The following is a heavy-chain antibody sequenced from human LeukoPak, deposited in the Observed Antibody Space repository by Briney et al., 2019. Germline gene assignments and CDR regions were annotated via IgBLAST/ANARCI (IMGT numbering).Heavy chain of an antibody. D-gene: IGHD2-15*01. J-gene: IGHJ6*04. CDR3: AREGILLGPMDV. Sequence: GGSLRLSCAASGLTFSSYSMNWVRQAPGKGLEWVSSISSSSSYIYYADSVKGRFTISRDNAKNSLYLQMNSLRAEDTAVYYCAREGILLGPMDVWGKGTTVTVSS. CDR2: ISSSSSYI. V-gene: IGHV3-21*01. CDR1: GLTFSSYS.